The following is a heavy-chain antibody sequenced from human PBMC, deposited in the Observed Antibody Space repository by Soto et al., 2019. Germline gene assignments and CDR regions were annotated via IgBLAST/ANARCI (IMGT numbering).Heavy chain of an antibody. CDR1: GGSFSGYY. CDR2: IKHSGST. Sequence: QVQLQQWGAGLLKPSATLSLTCAVYGGSFSGYYWSWIRQPPGKGLEWMGEIKHSGSTNYNPSLKSRDTISVDTSKNQFSLKLRSVTAADPAVYACARGRYAGIPNYWGQGTLVTVSS. J-gene: IGHJ4*02. D-gene: IGHD1-1*01. CDR3: ARGRYAGIPNY. V-gene: IGHV4-34*01.